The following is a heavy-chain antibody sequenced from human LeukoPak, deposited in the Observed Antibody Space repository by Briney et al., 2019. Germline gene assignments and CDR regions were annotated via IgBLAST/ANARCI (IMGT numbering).Heavy chain of an antibody. J-gene: IGHJ5*02. D-gene: IGHD6-13*01. CDR3: ARAGRNYRRFSSWYDDLGFDP. CDR2: INHSGST. CDR1: GGSFSGYY. V-gene: IGHV4-34*01. Sequence: TLSLTXAVYGGSFSGYYWSWIRQPPGKGLEWIGEINHSGSTNYNPSLKSRVTISVDTSKNQFSLKLSSVTAADTAVYYCARAGRNYRRFSSWYDDLGFDPWGQGTLVTVSS.